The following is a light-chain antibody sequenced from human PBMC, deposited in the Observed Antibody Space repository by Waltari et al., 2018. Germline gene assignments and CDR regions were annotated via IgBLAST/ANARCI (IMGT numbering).Light chain of an antibody. CDR2: GAS. Sequence: IMLTQSPGTLSLSPGERATLSCRASQRISRYLAWYQQKPGQAPRLLIYGASTRATGIPDRFSGSGSGTDFSLTISGLEPEDSAVYYCQHHFRLPVTFGQGTKVEIK. CDR1: QRISRY. J-gene: IGKJ1*01. V-gene: IGKV3-20*01. CDR3: QHHFRLPVT.